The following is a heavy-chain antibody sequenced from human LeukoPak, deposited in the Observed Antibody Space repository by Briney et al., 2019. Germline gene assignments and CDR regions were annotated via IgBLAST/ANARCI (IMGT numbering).Heavy chain of an antibody. Sequence: GGSLRLSCAGSGFTFSSYAMHWVRQAPGKGLEWVAVISYDGSNKYYADSVKGRFTISRDNSKNTLYLQMNSLRAEDTAVYYCSELGHFDYWGQGTLVTVSS. CDR3: SELGHFDY. CDR1: GFTFSSYA. V-gene: IGHV3-30*04. J-gene: IGHJ4*02. CDR2: ISYDGSNK. D-gene: IGHD7-27*01.